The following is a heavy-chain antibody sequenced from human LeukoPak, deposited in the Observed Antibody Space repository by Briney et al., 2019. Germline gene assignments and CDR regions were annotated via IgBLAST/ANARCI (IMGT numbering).Heavy chain of an antibody. CDR1: GFTFSNYA. J-gene: IGHJ6*02. CDR2: IDFDGSRI. D-gene: IGHD3-10*01. Sequence: GSLRLSCAASGFTFSNYAMDWVRQAPGKGLVWVSRIDFDGSRIVYADFVKGRFTISRDNAKNTLSLQMNSLGAEDTAVYYCAKPQQDYYGSGSYKNYGMDAWGQGTTVTVAS. V-gene: IGHV3-74*01. CDR3: AKPQQDYYGSGSYKNYGMDA.